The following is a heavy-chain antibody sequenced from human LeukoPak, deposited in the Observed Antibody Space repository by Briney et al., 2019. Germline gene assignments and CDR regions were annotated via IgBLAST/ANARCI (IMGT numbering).Heavy chain of an antibody. CDR2: MNPNSGAT. CDR3: ARGHYDFWSGYYYPFYYYGMDV. J-gene: IGHJ6*02. D-gene: IGHD3-3*01. V-gene: IGHV1-8*01. CDR1: GYTFTSYD. Sequence: ASVKVSCKASGYTFTSYDFNWLRQATGQGPEWMGWMNPNSGATGYAQKFQGRVTMTRSASINTAYMELTNLRSEDTAVYYCARGHYDFWSGYYYPFYYYGMDVWGQGTTVTVSS.